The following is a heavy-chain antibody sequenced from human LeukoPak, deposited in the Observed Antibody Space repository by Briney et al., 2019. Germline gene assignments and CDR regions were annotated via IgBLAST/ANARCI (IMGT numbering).Heavy chain of an antibody. Sequence: PSETLSLTCTVSGGSISSYYWSWIRQPAGKGLEWIGRIYTSGSTNYNPSLKSRVTMSVDTSKNQFSLKLSSVTAADTAVYYCARDVIVVVVAATFLAFDIWGQGTMVTVSS. V-gene: IGHV4-4*07. CDR1: GGSISSYY. J-gene: IGHJ3*02. D-gene: IGHD2-15*01. CDR3: ARDVIVVVVAATFLAFDI. CDR2: IYTSGST.